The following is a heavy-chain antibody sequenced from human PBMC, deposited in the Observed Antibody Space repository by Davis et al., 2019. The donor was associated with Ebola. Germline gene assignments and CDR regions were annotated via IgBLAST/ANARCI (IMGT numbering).Heavy chain of an antibody. V-gene: IGHV1-2*04. D-gene: IGHD3-10*01. CDR3: ARGGEIPYYYYYMDV. J-gene: IGHJ6*03. CDR1: GYTFTGYY. Sequence: ASVKVSCKASGYTFTGYYMHWVRQAPGQGLEWMGWINPNSGGTNYAQKFQGWVTMTRDTSISTAYMELSRLRSDDTAVYYCARGGEIPYYYYYMDVWGKGTTVTVSS. CDR2: INPNSGGT.